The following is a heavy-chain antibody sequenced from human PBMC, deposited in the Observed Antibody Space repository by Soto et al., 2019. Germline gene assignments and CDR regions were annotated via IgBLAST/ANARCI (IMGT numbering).Heavy chain of an antibody. CDR1: GFTFSSYW. CDR2: INSDGSST. V-gene: IGHV3-74*01. Sequence: EVQLVESGGGLVQPGGSLRLPCAASGFTFSSYWMHWVRQAPGKGLVWVSRINSDGSSTSYADSVKGRFTISRDNAKNTLYLQRNSLRAEDTAVYYCVRTSLVVAAATREDYWGQGTLVTVSS. J-gene: IGHJ4*02. CDR3: VRTSLVVAAATREDY. D-gene: IGHD2-15*01.